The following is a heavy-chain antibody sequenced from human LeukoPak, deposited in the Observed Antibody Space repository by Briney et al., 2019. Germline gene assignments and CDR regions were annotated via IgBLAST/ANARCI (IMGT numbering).Heavy chain of an antibody. Sequence: GGSLRLSCAASGFSFSSSWMHWVRQVPGKGLEWVSRINDDETSTTYAESVKGRFTISRDNSKNSLYLQMNSLRAEDTAMYYCARLSAMLRGPEPIYYFDYWGQGTLVTVSS. V-gene: IGHV3-74*01. CDR3: ARLSAMLRGPEPIYYFDY. CDR1: GFSFSSSW. J-gene: IGHJ4*01. D-gene: IGHD3-10*01. CDR2: INDDETST.